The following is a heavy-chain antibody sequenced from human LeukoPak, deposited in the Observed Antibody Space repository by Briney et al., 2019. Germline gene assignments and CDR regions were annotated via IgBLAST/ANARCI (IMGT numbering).Heavy chain of an antibody. Sequence: SETLSLTCSVSDYSISSGYYWGWIRQPPGKGLEWIGSIYHSGSTYYNPSLKSRVTISVDTSKNQFSLKLSSVTAADTAVYYCARRVVVVTATPSYMDVWGKGTTVTISS. J-gene: IGHJ6*03. CDR1: DYSISSGYY. CDR3: ARRVVVVTATPSYMDV. D-gene: IGHD2-21*02. V-gene: IGHV4-38-2*02. CDR2: IYHSGST.